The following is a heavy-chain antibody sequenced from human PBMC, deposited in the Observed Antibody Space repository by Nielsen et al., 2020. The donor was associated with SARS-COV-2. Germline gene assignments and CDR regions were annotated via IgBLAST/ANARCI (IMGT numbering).Heavy chain of an antibody. Sequence: GESLKISCAASGFRFNVYSMSWVRQAPGKGPEWLSYISRTSDTKYYADSVKGRFTISRDNAKNSLYLQMNSLRAEDTAVYYCARDRGDYGDYYLDYWGQGTLVTVSS. CDR3: ARDRGDYGDYYLDY. J-gene: IGHJ4*02. V-gene: IGHV3-48*04. CDR1: GFRFNVYS. D-gene: IGHD4-17*01. CDR2: ISRTSDTK.